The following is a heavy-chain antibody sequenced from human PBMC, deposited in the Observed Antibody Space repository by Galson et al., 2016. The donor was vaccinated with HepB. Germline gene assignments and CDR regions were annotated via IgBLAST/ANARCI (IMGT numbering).Heavy chain of an antibody. J-gene: IGHJ4*02. Sequence: CAISGDSVSSNSATWNWIRQSPSRGLEWLGRTYYRSKWYNDYAVSVKSRVTINPDTSKNQFSLHLNSVTPEDKAVYYCARGTSAWSKWGQGTLVTVSS. D-gene: IGHD1-26*01. CDR3: ARGTSAWSK. V-gene: IGHV6-1*01. CDR2: TYYRSKWYN. CDR1: GDSVSSNSAT.